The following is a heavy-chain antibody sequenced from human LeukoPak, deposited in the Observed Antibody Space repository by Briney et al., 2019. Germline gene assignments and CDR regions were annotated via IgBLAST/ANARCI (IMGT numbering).Heavy chain of an antibody. V-gene: IGHV3-23*01. CDR2: ISGSGGST. D-gene: IGHD3-22*01. CDR1: GITFSSYA. CDR3: ARWYYDPYYFDY. J-gene: IGHJ4*02. Sequence: GGSLRLSCAASGITFSSYAMSWVRQAPGKGLEWVSGISGSGGSTNYADSVKGRFTISRDNSKNTLYLQMNSLRAEDTAVYYCARWYYDPYYFDYWGQGTLVTVSS.